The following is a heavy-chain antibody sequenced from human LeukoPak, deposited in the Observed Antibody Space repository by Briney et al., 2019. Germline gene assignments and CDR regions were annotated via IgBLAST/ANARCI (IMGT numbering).Heavy chain of an antibody. V-gene: IGHV4-39*01. Sequence: PSETLSLTCTVSGGSISSDDYYWGWIRQPPGKGLEWIGTIYHSGRTYDNPSLKSRVTLSVDTSTNQFSLRLTSVTAADTAVYFCASSQSPLYDFWDGSGYFDPWGQGTLVTVSS. CDR1: GGSISSDDYY. CDR2: IYHSGRT. J-gene: IGHJ5*02. CDR3: ASSQSPLYDFWDGSGYFDP. D-gene: IGHD3-3*01.